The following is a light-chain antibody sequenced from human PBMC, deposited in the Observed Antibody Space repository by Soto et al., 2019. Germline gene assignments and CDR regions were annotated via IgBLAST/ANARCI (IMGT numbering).Light chain of an antibody. CDR1: QSISSSY. Sequence: EIVLTQSPGTLSLSPGERATLSCRASQSISSSYLAWYQQKPGQAPRLLIYGASSRAVGIPDNFSGSGSGTDFTLTISSLEPEDFEVYYCQQYGHSPWTFGQGTKVEI. CDR2: GAS. V-gene: IGKV3-20*01. J-gene: IGKJ1*01. CDR3: QQYGHSPWT.